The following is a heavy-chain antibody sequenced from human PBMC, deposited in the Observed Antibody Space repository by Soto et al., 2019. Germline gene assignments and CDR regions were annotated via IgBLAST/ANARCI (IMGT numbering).Heavy chain of an antibody. CDR2: INHSGIT. J-gene: IGHJ6*02. CDR1: GGSFSGYY. V-gene: IGHV4-34*01. Sequence: SETLYLTCAVYGGSFSGYYWSWIRQPLGMGLEWIGEINHSGITNYNPSLKSRVTISVDTSKNQFSLKLSSVTAAHTAVYYCARGRRPSMLAALHTHYYYGMDVWGQGTTVT. D-gene: IGHD6-6*01. CDR3: ARGRRPSMLAALHTHYYYGMDV.